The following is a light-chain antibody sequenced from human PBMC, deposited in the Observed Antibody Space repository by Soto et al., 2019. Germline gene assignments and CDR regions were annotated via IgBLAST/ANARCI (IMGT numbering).Light chain of an antibody. CDR3: QQRSSWPLT. J-gene: IGKJ4*01. V-gene: IGKV3-11*01. CDR1: QSVSSY. CDR2: DSS. Sequence: EIVLTQFPATLSLSPGEGATLSCRASQSVSSYLAWYQQKRGQAPRLRIYDSSNRATGIPARFSGSGSGTDFSLTISSLEPEDFAVYYCQQRSSWPLTFGGGTKVEIK.